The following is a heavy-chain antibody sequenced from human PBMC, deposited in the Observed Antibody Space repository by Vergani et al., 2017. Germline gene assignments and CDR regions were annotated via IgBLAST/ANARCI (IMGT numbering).Heavy chain of an antibody. CDR1: GGSISSYY. CDR3: ASGRGAARPYYYYMDV. J-gene: IGHJ6*03. D-gene: IGHD6-6*01. CDR2: IYYSGST. Sequence: QVQLQESGPGLVKPSETLSLTCTVSGGSISSYYWSWIRQPPGKGLEWIGYIYYSGSTNYNPSLKSRVTISVDTSKNQFSLKLSSVTAADTAVYYCASGRGAARPYYYYMDVWGKGTTVTVSS. V-gene: IGHV4-59*01.